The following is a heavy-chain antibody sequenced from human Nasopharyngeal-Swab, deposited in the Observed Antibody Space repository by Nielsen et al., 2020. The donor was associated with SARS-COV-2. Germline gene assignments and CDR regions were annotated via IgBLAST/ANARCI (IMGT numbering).Heavy chain of an antibody. CDR2: IYYSGST. Sequence: RQAPGKGLEWIGSIYYSGSTYYNPSLKSRVTISVDTSKNQFSLKLSSVTAADTAVYYYARRVARAPRHEGDYYYGMDVWGQGTTGTVSS. V-gene: IGHV4-39*01. CDR3: ARRVARAPRHEGDYYYGMDV. D-gene: IGHD3-16*01. J-gene: IGHJ6*02.